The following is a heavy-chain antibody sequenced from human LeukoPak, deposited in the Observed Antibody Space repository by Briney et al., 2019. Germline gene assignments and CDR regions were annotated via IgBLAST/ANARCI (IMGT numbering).Heavy chain of an antibody. Sequence: GASVKVSCKASGYTFTSYAMNWVRQAPGQGLEWMGWINTNTGNPTYAQGFTGRFVFSLDISVSTAYLQISSLKAEDTAVYYCARAYAYCSSTSCYTGIWTFYGMDVWGQGTTVTVSS. J-gene: IGHJ6*02. CDR2: INTNTGNP. CDR3: ARAYAYCSSTSCYTGIWTFYGMDV. V-gene: IGHV7-4-1*02. D-gene: IGHD2-2*02. CDR1: GYTFTSYA.